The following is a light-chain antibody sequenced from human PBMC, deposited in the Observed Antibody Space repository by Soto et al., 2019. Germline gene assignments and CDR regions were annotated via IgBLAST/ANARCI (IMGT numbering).Light chain of an antibody. Sequence: DIVMTQSPLSLPVTPGEPASISCRSSQSLLHSNGYKFLDWYLQKPGQSPQLLIYLGSNQASGVTYRFSGSGSGTDFTLKISRVEAEDVGVYYCMQSLQTPYTFGQGTKLEIK. CDR1: QSLLHSNGYKF. CDR3: MQSLQTPYT. V-gene: IGKV2-28*01. CDR2: LGS. J-gene: IGKJ2*01.